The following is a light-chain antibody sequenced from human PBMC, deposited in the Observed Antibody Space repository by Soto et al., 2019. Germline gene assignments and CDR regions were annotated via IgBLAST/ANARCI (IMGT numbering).Light chain of an antibody. V-gene: IGLV1-44*01. CDR1: SSTIGRNT. CDR2: TNN. J-gene: IGLJ1*01. Sequence: QSVLTQRPSASGTPGQRVTISCSGSSSTIGRNTVHWYQQLPGTAPNLLIYTNNQRPSGVPARFSGSKSGTSASLAISGLQSEDEADYYCAAWDDRLNGYVFGTGTKVTVL. CDR3: AAWDDRLNGYV.